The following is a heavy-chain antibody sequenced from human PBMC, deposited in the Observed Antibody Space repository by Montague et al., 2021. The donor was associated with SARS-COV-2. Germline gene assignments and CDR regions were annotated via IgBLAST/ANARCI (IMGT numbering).Heavy chain of an antibody. J-gene: IGHJ5*02. CDR2: IYHSGTT. D-gene: IGHD1-26*01. CDR3: ALPLGGARFDP. Sequence: SETLSLTCTVSGSSVSSDNWWTWVRQPPGKGLEWIGEIYHSGTTNYNPSLQSRVTISVDKSRNHLSLNLRSVTAADTAMYYCALPLGGARFDPWGQGILVTVSS. V-gene: IGHV4-4*02. CDR1: GSSVSSDNW.